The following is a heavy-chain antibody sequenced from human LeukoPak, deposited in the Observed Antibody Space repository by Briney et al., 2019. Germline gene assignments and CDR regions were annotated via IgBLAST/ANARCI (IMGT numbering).Heavy chain of an antibody. D-gene: IGHD3-10*01. CDR3: AREGDYYGSGDQGY. Sequence: ASVKVSCKASGYTFTSYDINWVRQATGQGREWMGWMNPNSGNTGYAQKFQGRVTMTRNTSISTAYMELSSLRSEDTAVYYCAREGDYYGSGDQGYWGQGTLVTVSS. V-gene: IGHV1-8*01. CDR2: MNPNSGNT. CDR1: GYTFTSYD. J-gene: IGHJ4*02.